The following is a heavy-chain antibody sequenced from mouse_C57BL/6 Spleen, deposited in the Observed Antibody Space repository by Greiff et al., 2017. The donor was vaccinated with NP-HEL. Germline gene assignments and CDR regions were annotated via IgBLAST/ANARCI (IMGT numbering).Heavy chain of an antibody. CDR1: GFTFSDYG. CDR2: ISSGSSTI. CDR3: ASSTMVTAWFAY. V-gene: IGHV5-17*01. J-gene: IGHJ3*01. Sequence: EVKLVESGGGLVKPGGSLKLSCAASGFTFSDYGMHWVRQAPEKGLEWVAYISSGSSTIYYADTVKGRFTISRDNAKNTLFLQMTSLRSEDTAMYYCASSTMVTAWFAYWGQGTLVTVSA. D-gene: IGHD2-2*01.